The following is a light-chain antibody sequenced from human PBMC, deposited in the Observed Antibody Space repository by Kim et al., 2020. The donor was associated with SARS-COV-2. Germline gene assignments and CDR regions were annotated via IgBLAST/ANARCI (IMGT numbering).Light chain of an antibody. CDR2: DAS. V-gene: IGKV3-11*01. CDR1: QSVSSY. J-gene: IGKJ4*01. Sequence: EIVLTQSPATLSLSPGDRATLSCRASQSVSSYLAWYQQRPGQAPRLLIYDASNRVTGIPARFSGSGSGTDFTLTISSLEPEDFAVYYCQQRSNWPLTCGGGTKVDIK. CDR3: QQRSNWPLT.